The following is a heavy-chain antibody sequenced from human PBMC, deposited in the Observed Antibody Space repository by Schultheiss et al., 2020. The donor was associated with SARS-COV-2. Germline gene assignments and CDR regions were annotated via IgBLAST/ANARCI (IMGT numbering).Heavy chain of an antibody. D-gene: IGHD3-22*01. J-gene: IGHJ4*02. CDR2: IYPGDSDT. V-gene: IGHV5-51*01. CDR1: GYSFTSYW. Sequence: GGSLRLSCKGSGYSFTSYWIGWVRQMPGKGLEWMGIIYPGDSDTRYSPSLQGQVTISADKSTSTAYLQWSSLKASDTAMYYCARHSDSRGSDSWGQGTLVTVSS. CDR3: ARHSDSRGSDS.